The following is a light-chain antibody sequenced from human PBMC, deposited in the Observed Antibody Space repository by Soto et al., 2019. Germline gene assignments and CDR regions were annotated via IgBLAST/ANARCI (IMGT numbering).Light chain of an antibody. CDR2: GAY. CDR1: QSVSSSY. Sequence: EIVLTQSPGTLSLSPGERATLYCRASQSVSSSYLAWYQQKAGQAPRLLIYGAYSRATGIPHRFSGSGSGKDFTLTISRLEPDDVAVYYCQQYGTSPGGTFGQGTKLEIK. J-gene: IGKJ2*01. V-gene: IGKV3-20*01. CDR3: QQYGTSPGGT.